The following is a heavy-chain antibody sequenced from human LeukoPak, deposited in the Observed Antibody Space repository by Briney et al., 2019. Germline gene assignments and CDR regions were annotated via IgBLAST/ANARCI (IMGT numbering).Heavy chain of an antibody. CDR3: ARQIHSGSYSYYYYYYVDV. Sequence: GGSLRLSCAASGFTFSNYAMHWVRQPPGKGLEWVAVISYDGSNKYYADSVKGRFTISRDNSKNTLYLQMNSLRAEDTAAYYCARQIHSGSYSYYYYYYVDVWGKGTTVTVSS. V-gene: IGHV3-30*04. CDR1: GFTFSNYA. J-gene: IGHJ6*03. D-gene: IGHD3-10*01. CDR2: ISYDGSNK.